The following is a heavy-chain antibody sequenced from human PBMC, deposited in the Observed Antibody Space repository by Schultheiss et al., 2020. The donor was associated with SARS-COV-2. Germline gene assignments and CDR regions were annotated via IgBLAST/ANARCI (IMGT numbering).Heavy chain of an antibody. D-gene: IGHD3-3*01. CDR3: ARYPLYFTIFGVGGGMDV. V-gene: IGHV4-34*01. CDR1: GGSFSGYY. Sequence: SETLSLTFAVYGGSFSGYYWSWIRQPPGKGLEWIGEINHGEGTNYNPSLKSRVTISVDTSKNQFSLKLSSVTAADTAVYYCARYPLYFTIFGVGGGMDVWGQGTTVTVSS. J-gene: IGHJ6*02. CDR2: INHGEGT.